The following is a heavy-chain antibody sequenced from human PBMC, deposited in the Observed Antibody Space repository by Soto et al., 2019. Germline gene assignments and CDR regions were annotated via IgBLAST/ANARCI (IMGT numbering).Heavy chain of an antibody. V-gene: IGHV1-69*12. Sequence: QVQLVQSGAEVKKPGSSVKVSCKASGGTFSSYAISWVRQAPGQGLEWMGGIIPIFGTANYAQKFQGRVTNTADESTRTAYMELSSLGTEDKAVYYCASKTRYCSGGSCYYYSYGMDVWGQGTTVTVSS. CDR1: GGTFSSYA. CDR2: IIPIFGTA. J-gene: IGHJ6*02. CDR3: ASKTRYCSGGSCYYYSYGMDV. D-gene: IGHD2-15*01.